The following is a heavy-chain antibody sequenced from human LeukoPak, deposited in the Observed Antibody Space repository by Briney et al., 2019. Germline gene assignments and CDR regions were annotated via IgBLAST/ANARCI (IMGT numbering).Heavy chain of an antibody. D-gene: IGHD1-26*01. V-gene: IGHV3-33*01. CDR1: GITLRNYG. CDR2: IWYDGSNE. J-gene: IGHJ6*03. CDR3: ATSRGSYYMDV. Sequence: PGGSLRLSCAASGITLRNYGFHWVRQAPGKGLEWVAIIWYDGSNEYYADSVKGRFTISRDNSKNTLYLQMNSLRAEDTAVYYCATSRGSYYMDVWGKGTTVTVSS.